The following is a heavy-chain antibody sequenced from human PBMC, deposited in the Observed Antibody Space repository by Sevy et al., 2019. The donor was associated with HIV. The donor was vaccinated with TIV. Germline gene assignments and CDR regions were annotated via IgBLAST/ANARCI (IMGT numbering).Heavy chain of an antibody. CDR3: ARDWLPIATAGNLDY. V-gene: IGHV3-30*14. CDR2: ISYDGSNK. Sequence: GGSLRLSCAAAGFTFSSYALHWVRQAPGKGLEWVAVISYDGSNKYYADSVKGRFSISRDNSKYALYLQMNTLRPEDMAVYYCARDWLPIATAGNLDYWGRGTLVTVSS. D-gene: IGHD6-13*01. J-gene: IGHJ4*02. CDR1: GFTFSSYA.